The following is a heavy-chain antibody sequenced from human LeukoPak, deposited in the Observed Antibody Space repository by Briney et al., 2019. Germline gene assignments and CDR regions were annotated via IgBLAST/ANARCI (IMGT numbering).Heavy chain of an antibody. CDR3: ARDSTWLLDY. J-gene: IGHJ4*02. CDR1: GFTFSSYW. CDR2: INHNGNVN. D-gene: IGHD6-19*01. V-gene: IGHV3-7*03. Sequence: GGSLRLSCAASGFTFSSYWMNWARQAPGKGLEWVASINHNGNVNYYVDSVKGRFTISRDNAKNSLYLQMSNLRADDTAVYFCARDSTWLLDYWGQGTLITVSS.